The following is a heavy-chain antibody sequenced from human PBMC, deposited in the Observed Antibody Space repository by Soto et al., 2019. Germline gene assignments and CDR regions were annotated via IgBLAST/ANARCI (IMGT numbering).Heavy chain of an antibody. J-gene: IGHJ5*02. V-gene: IGHV4-59*01. CDR1: GGSISSYY. CDR2: IYYSGST. CDR3: AGPPSDWFDP. Sequence: QVQLQESGPGLVKPSETLSLTCTVSGGSISSYYWSWIRQPPGKGLEWIGYIYYSGSTNYNPSLNSRVTISVDTSKNQFSLKLSSVTAADTAVYYCAGPPSDWFDPWGQGTLVTVSS.